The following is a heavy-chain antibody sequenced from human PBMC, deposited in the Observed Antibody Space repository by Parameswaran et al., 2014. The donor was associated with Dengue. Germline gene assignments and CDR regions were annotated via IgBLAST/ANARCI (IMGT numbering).Heavy chain of an antibody. CDR3: ARVRSGVAAWNWFDP. Sequence: RWIRQPRKDWSGLVYLLQWEHQLQPSLKSRVTISVDTSKNQFSLKLSSVTAADTAVYYCARVRSGVAAWNWFDPWGQGTLVTVSS. V-gene: IGHV4-59*01. CDR2: LLQWEH. J-gene: IGHJ5*02. D-gene: IGHD2-15*01.